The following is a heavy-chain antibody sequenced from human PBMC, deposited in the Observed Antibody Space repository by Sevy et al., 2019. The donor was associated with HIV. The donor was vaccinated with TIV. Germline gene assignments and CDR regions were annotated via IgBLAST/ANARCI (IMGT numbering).Heavy chain of an antibody. Sequence: VKVSCKASGGTFSSYAISWVRQAPGQGLEWMGGIIPIFGTANYAQKFQGRVTITAEESTSTAYMELSSLRSEDTAVYYCERDVTTSYYDSSGYYGMDVWGQGTTVTVSS. CDR2: IIPIFGTA. V-gene: IGHV1-69*13. CDR1: GGTFSSYA. J-gene: IGHJ6*02. D-gene: IGHD3-22*01. CDR3: ERDVTTSYYDSSGYYGMDV.